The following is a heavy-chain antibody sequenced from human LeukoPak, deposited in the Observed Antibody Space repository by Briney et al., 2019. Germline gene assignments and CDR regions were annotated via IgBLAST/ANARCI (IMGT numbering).Heavy chain of an antibody. CDR2: ISAYNGNT. D-gene: IGHD5-24*01. J-gene: IGHJ5*02. CDR3: AREGDGYNYYGWFDP. Sequence: ASVKVSCKASGYTFTSYDINWVRQATGQGLEWMGWISAYNGNTNYAQKLQGRVTMTTDTSTSTAYMELRSLRSDDTAVYYCAREGDGYNYYGWFDPWGQGTLVTVSS. V-gene: IGHV1-18*01. CDR1: GYTFTSYD.